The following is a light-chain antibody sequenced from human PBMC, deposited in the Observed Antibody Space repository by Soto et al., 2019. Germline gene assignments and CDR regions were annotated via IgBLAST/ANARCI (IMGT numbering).Light chain of an antibody. CDR1: QSVSSW. CDR3: QQFNNFPFT. CDR2: KAS. V-gene: IGKV1-5*03. Sequence: DIQMTQTPSTLSASVGDRVTITCRASQSVSSWLAWFQQKPGKAPKLLIYKASSLQSGVPSRFSGSGSGTEFTLTLSSLKADDFATYYCQQFNNFPFTFGPGTRVDI. J-gene: IGKJ3*01.